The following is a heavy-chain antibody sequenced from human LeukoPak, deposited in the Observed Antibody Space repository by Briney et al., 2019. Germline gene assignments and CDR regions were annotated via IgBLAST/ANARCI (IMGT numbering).Heavy chain of an antibody. D-gene: IGHD1-26*01. J-gene: IGHJ4*02. CDR2: IYYSGST. Sequence: SETLSLTCTVSGGSISSYYWSWIRQPPGRGLEWIGYIYYSGSTNYNPSLKSRGTISVDTSKNQFSLKLSSVTAADTAVYYCARSAFIVGAPKFDYWGQGTLVTVSS. CDR3: ARSAFIVGAPKFDY. CDR1: GGSISSYY. V-gene: IGHV4-59*01.